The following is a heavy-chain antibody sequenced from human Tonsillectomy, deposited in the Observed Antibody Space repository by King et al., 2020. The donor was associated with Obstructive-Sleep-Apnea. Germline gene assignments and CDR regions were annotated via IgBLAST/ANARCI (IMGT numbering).Heavy chain of an antibody. CDR2: IYYSGST. CDR3: ARGVGTIFGVVIYYFDY. CDR1: GGSIRSYY. V-gene: IGHV4-59*01. D-gene: IGHD3-3*01. J-gene: IGHJ4*02. Sequence: QLQESGPGLVQPSETLSLTCTVSGGSIRSYYWSWIRQPPGKGLEWIGCIYYSGSTNYNPSLKSRVTISVDTSKNQFSLKLSSVTAADTAVYYCARGVGTIFGVVIYYFDYWGQGTLVTVSS.